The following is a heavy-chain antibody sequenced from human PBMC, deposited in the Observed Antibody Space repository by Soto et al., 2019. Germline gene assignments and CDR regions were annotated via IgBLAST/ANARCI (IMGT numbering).Heavy chain of an antibody. Sequence: GGSLRLSCAASGFTVSSNYMSWVRQAPGKGLEWVSVIYSGGSTYYADSVKGRFTISRDNSKNTLYLQMNSLRAEDTAVYYCARDQLAAAGSGFDYWGQGTLVTVSS. D-gene: IGHD6-13*01. CDR1: GFTVSSNY. CDR2: IYSGGST. CDR3: ARDQLAAAGSGFDY. J-gene: IGHJ4*02. V-gene: IGHV3-66*01.